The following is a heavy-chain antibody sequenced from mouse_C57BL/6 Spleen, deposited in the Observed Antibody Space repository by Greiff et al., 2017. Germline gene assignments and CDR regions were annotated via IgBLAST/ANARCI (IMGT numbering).Heavy chain of an antibody. V-gene: IGHV1-22*01. J-gene: IGHJ2*01. Sequence: EVQLVESGPELVKPGASVKMSCKASGYTFTDYNMHWVKQSHGKSLEWIGYINPNNGGTSYNQKFKGKATLTVNKSSSTAYMELRSLTSEDSAVYYCARKGNDGYYFDYWGQGTTLTVSS. CDR2: INPNNGGT. CDR1: GYTFTDYN. CDR3: ARKGNDGYYFDY. D-gene: IGHD2-3*01.